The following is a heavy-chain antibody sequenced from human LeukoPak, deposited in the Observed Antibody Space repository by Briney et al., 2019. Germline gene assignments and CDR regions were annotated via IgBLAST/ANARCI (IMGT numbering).Heavy chain of an antibody. CDR3: GRDRHHFVAMDV. J-gene: IGHJ6*02. D-gene: IGHD1-14*01. CDR2: IGSDDKA. V-gene: IGHV3-23*01. Sequence: GGSLRLSCEASGFTFSAYAMTWVRQAPGKGLEWVSSIGSDDKARYSESVTGRFAISRYNSKNTLFLQLHNLRLEDTALYYCGRDRHHFVAMDVWGGGTTVTV. CDR1: GFTFSAYA.